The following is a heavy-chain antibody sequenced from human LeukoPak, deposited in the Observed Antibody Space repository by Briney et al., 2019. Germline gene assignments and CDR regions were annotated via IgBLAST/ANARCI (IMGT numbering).Heavy chain of an antibody. D-gene: IGHD6-19*01. CDR2: ISYNGINE. J-gene: IGHJ4*02. CDR3: AKVRWDNSGWYYLDS. Sequence: GGSLKLSCAASGFSFSDYNMHWVRQAPGKGLEWMAVISYNGINEYYADSVKGRFTISRDNSKSTLLLQMNSLRAEDTAVYYCAKVRWDNSGWYYLDSWGQGTLVTVSS. V-gene: IGHV3-30*18. CDR1: GFSFSDYN.